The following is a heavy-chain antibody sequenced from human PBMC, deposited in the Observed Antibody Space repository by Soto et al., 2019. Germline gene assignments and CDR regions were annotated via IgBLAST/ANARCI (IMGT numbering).Heavy chain of an antibody. J-gene: IGHJ4*02. CDR1: GFTFSSYA. D-gene: IGHD6-13*01. CDR3: AKDIAAAALQRTYYFDY. Sequence: EVQLLESGGGLVQPGGSLRLSCAASGFTFSSYAMSWVRQAPGKGLEWVSAISGSGGSTYYADSVKRRFTISRDNSKNTLYLQMNSLRAEDTAVYYCAKDIAAAALQRTYYFDYWGQGTLVTVSS. CDR2: ISGSGGST. V-gene: IGHV3-23*01.